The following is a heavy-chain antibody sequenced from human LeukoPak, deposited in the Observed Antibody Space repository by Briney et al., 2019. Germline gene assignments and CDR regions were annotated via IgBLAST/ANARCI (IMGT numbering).Heavy chain of an antibody. CDR2: IYYSGST. V-gene: IGHV4-59*01. D-gene: IGHD3-10*01. CDR1: GGSISSYY. J-gene: IGHJ4*02. Sequence: SETLSLTCTVSGGSISSYYWSWIRQPPGKGLEWIGYIYYSGSTNYNPSLKSRVTISVDTSKNQFSLKLSSVTAADTAVYYCARRTTYYYGSGSHHFDYWGQGTLVTVSS. CDR3: ARRTTYYYGSGSHHFDY.